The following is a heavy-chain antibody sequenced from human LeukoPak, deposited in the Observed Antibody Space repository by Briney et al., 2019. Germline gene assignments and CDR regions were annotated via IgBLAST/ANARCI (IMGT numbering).Heavy chain of an antibody. J-gene: IGHJ4*02. CDR2: MSSSGGSI. D-gene: IGHD6-13*01. CDR1: GLTFNNYA. Sequence: PGGSLRLSCAASGLTFNNYAMSWVRQAPGKGLEWVSAMSSSGGSIYYADSVKGRFTISGDNTKNTLYLQMNSLRAEDTAVYYCAKDRGRQLETHFDSWGQGTLVIVSS. CDR3: AKDRGRQLETHFDS. V-gene: IGHV3-23*01.